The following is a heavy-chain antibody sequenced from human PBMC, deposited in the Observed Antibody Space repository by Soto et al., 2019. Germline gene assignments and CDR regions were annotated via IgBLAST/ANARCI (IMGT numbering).Heavy chain of an antibody. D-gene: IGHD2-2*01. V-gene: IGHV3-30-3*01. Sequence: QVQLVESGGGVVQPGRSLRLSCAASGFTFSSYAMHWVRQAPGKGLEWVAVISYDGSNKYYADSVKGRFTISRDNSKNTLYLQMNSLRAEDTAVYYCATGSSTRRTYYYYYGMDVWGQGTTVTVSS. CDR1: GFTFSSYA. CDR2: ISYDGSNK. CDR3: ATGSSTRRTYYYYYGMDV. J-gene: IGHJ6*02.